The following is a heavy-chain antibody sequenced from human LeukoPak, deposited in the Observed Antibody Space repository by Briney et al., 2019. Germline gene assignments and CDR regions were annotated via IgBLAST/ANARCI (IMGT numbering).Heavy chain of an antibody. CDR3: AKALFVLRLGELSPFDY. V-gene: IGHV3-53*05. J-gene: IGHJ4*02. D-gene: IGHD3-16*02. CDR1: GFIVSSNY. CDR2: IYSGGST. Sequence: GGSLRLSCAASGFIVSSNYMSWVRQAPGKGLEWVSVIYSGGSTYYADSVKGRFTISRDNAKNSLYLQMNSLRAEDTALYYCAKALFVLRLGELSPFDYWGQGTLVTVSS.